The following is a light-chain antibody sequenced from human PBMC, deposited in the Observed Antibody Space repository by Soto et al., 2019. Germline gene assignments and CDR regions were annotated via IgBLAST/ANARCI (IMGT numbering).Light chain of an antibody. CDR1: QSVSSN. CDR3: QQHYRTPRT. J-gene: IGKJ1*01. Sequence: EIVMTQSPATLSVSPGERATLSCRASQSVSSNLAWYQQKPGQAPRLLIYGASTRATGIPARFSGSGSGTEFTLTISSLQAEDVAVYYCQQHYRTPRTFGHGTKVDIK. V-gene: IGKV3-15*01. CDR2: GAS.